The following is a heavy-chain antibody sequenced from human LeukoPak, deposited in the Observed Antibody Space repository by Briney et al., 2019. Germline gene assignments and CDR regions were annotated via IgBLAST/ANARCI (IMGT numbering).Heavy chain of an antibody. D-gene: IGHD5/OR15-5a*01. CDR3: ARSLGEDLEAPSV. Sequence: ASVKVSCKASGYTFTSYGINWVRQATGQGLEGMAWMNPNSGYTGYAQKFQGRVTLTRDTSITTAFMELSSLRSEDTAVYYCARSLGEDLEAPSVWGQGTLVTVSS. CDR2: MNPNSGYT. V-gene: IGHV1-8*03. CDR1: GYTFTSYG. J-gene: IGHJ4*02.